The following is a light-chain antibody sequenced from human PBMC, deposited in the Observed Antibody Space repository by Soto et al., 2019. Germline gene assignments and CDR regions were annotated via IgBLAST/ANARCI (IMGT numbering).Light chain of an antibody. CDR1: QSISSY. Sequence: DIQMTQSPPTLFESVGDRVTITCRASQSISSYLNCYQQQPGKAPKLLIYVASSLRSAVPSRFSVGGSGTDFPLTISSLQPEDFATYYCQQTYSTLWTFGPGTKVEV. CDR2: VAS. CDR3: QQTYSTLWT. V-gene: IGKV1-39*01. J-gene: IGKJ1*01.